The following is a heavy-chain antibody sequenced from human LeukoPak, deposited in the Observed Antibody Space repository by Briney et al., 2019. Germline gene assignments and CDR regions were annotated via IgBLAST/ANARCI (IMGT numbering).Heavy chain of an antibody. V-gene: IGHV3-7*01. Sequence: GGSLRLSCAASGFTFSSYWMSWVRQAPGKGLEWVANIKQDGSEKYYVDSVKGRFTISRDNAKNSLYLQMNSLRAEDTAAYYCARVTTVTEPVPAMDVWGKGTTVTISS. CDR2: IKQDGSEK. D-gene: IGHD4-17*01. CDR3: ARVTTVTEPVPAMDV. CDR1: GFTFSSYW. J-gene: IGHJ6*03.